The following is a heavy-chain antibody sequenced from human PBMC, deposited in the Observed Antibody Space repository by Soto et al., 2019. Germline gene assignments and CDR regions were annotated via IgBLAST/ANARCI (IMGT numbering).Heavy chain of an antibody. CDR1: GDSIRNRNYY. Sequence: QLQLQESGPGLVKPSETLSLSCSVSGDSIRNRNYYWAWIRQPPGKGLEWIVSRYDDASHFYNPALKRRVTTNIDTSKQRWLLTVASVTAADTAVYYCVRGVYLGPSGYHLAFWGQGPLVTVSP. J-gene: IGHJ4*02. CDR2: RYDDASH. V-gene: IGHV4-39*01. CDR3: VRGVYLGPSGYHLAF. D-gene: IGHD3-22*01.